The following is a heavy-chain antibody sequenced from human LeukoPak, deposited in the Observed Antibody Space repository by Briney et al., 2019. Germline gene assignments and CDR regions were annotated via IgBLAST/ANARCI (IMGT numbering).Heavy chain of an antibody. CDR2: IYHSGST. J-gene: IGHJ4*02. CDR1: GYSISSGYY. V-gene: IGHV4-38-2*02. D-gene: IGHD5-18*01. CDR3: ARDVDTAMVNFDY. Sequence: SETLSLTCAVSGYSISSGYYWGWIRQPPGKGLEGIGSIYHSGSTYYNPSLKRRVTISVDTSKNQFSLKLSSVTAADTAVYYCARDVDTAMVNFDYWGQGTLVTVCS.